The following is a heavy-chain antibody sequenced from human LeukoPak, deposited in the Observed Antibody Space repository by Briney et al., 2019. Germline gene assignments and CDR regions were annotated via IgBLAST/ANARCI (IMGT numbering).Heavy chain of an antibody. D-gene: IGHD3-22*01. V-gene: IGHV3-23*01. CDR2: ISGSGGST. J-gene: IGHJ5*02. CDR1: GFTFSSYA. CDR3: AKDPRYYYDSSGYYPNWFDP. Sequence: GGSLRITCAASGFTFSSYAMSWVRQAPGKGLEWVSAISGSGGSTYYADSVKGRFTISRDNSKNTLYLQMNSLRAEDTAVYYCAKDPRYYYDSSGYYPNWFDPWGQGTLVTVSS.